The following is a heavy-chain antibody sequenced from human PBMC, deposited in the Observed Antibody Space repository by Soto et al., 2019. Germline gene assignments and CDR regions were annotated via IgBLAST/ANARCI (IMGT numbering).Heavy chain of an antibody. CDR2: ISAYNGNT. J-gene: IGHJ4*02. Sequence: QVQLVQSGAEVKKPGASVKVSCKASSYTFTSCGISWVRQAPGQGLEWMRWISAYNGNTNYAQKHQGRVTMTTDTSTSAAYMELRSLRSDDTAVYYGARDQSYGGTFDYWGQGTLVTVCS. V-gene: IGHV1-18*01. CDR3: ARDQSYGGTFDY. D-gene: IGHD2-15*01. CDR1: SYTFTSCG.